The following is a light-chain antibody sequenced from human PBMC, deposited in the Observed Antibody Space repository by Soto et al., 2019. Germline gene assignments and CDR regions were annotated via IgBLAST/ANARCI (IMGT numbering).Light chain of an antibody. CDR3: QQYNTLQS. CDR1: HSVSSN. CDR2: GAS. Sequence: IVMTPSPATHSLYPXXRGTLXLRASHSVSSNLAWYQQRPGQGPRLLSYGASTRATDIPARFRGSGSGTEFTLTIRKLQSEDFAVYYWQQYNTLQSFGQGTKVDIK. V-gene: IGKV3-15*01. J-gene: IGKJ1*01.